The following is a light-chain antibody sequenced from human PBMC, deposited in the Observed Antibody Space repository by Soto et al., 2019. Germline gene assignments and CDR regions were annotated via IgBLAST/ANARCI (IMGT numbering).Light chain of an antibody. Sequence: QAVVTQPPSVSGAPGQRVTISCTGSSSNIGAGYDVHWYQQLPGTAPKLLIYGNSNRPSGVPDRFSGSKSGTSASLAITGLQAEDEADYYCQSYDSSLSGPYVFGTRTKVTVL. J-gene: IGLJ1*01. CDR3: QSYDSSLSGPYV. CDR2: GNS. V-gene: IGLV1-40*01. CDR1: SSNIGAGYD.